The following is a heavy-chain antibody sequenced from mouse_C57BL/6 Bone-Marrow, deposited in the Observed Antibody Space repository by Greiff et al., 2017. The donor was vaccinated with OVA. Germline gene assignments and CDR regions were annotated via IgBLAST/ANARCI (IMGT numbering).Heavy chain of an antibody. V-gene: IGHV5-4*01. Sequence: EVMLVEPGGGLVKPGGSLKLSCAASGFTFSSYAMSWVRQTPAQRLEWVATISAGGSYTYYPDNVKGRFTISRDNAKNNLYLQMSHLKSEDTAMYYCARDWSIFAYGGQGTLVTVSA. J-gene: IGHJ3*01. D-gene: IGHD2-10*02. CDR2: ISAGGSYT. CDR3: ARDWSIFAY. CDR1: GFTFSSYA.